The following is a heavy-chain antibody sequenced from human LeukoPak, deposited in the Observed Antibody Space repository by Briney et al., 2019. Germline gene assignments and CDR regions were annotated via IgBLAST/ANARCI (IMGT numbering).Heavy chain of an antibody. V-gene: IGHV1-69*02. D-gene: IGHD1-26*01. CDR3: ARVILSGSPYYYYYGMDV. CDR2: IIPILGIA. CDR1: GGTFSSYT. Sequence: SVKVSCKASGGTFSSYTISWVRQAPGQGLEWMGRIIPILGIANYAQKFQGRVTITADKSTSTDYMELSSLRSEDTAVYYCARVILSGSPYYYYYGMDVWGQGTTVTVSS. J-gene: IGHJ6*02.